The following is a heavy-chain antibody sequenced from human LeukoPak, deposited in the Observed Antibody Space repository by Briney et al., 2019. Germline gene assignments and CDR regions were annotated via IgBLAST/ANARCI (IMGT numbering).Heavy chain of an antibody. CDR3: ARGGYTYGGEANWFDP. J-gene: IGHJ5*02. D-gene: IGHD5-18*01. V-gene: IGHV3-23*01. CDR2: ISGSGVGT. CDR1: GFTFSNYD. Sequence: GGSLRLSCAASGFTFSNYDMAWIRQAPGKGLEWVSGISGSGVGTYYADSVKGRFTISRDNSKNTVFLQMDSLRVEDTAIFYCARGGYTYGGEANWFDPWGQGTLVTVSS.